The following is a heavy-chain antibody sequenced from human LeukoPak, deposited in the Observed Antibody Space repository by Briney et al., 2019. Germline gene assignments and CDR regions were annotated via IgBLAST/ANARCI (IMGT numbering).Heavy chain of an antibody. V-gene: IGHV3-23*01. CDR1: GFTFSSYA. D-gene: IGHD6-19*01. CDR2: ISGSGGST. CDR3: AKDPILAEAEYFQH. Sequence: GGSLRLSCAASGFTFSSYAMSWVRQVPGKGLEWVSAISGSGGSTYYADSVKGRFTISRDNSKNTLYLQMNSLRAEDTAVYYCAKDPILAEAEYFQHWGQGTLVTVSS. J-gene: IGHJ1*01.